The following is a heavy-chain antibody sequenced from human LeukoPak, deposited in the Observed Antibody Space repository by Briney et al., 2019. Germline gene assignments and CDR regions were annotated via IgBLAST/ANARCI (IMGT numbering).Heavy chain of an antibody. J-gene: IGHJ4*02. CDR1: DYSISSGYY. D-gene: IGHD3-22*01. CDR3: ARGGPMTSYY. Sequence: SETLSLTCTVSDYSISSGYYWGWIRQPPGKGLEWIGSIYHSGSTYNNASLKSRVTISVDTSKNQFSLKLSSVTAADTAVYYCARGGPMTSYYWGQGTLVTVSS. CDR2: IYHSGST. V-gene: IGHV4-38-2*02.